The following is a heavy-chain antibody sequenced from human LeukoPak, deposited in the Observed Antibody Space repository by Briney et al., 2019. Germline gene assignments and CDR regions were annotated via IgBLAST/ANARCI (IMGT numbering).Heavy chain of an antibody. Sequence: QPGGSLRLSCAASGFTFSSYAMHWVRQAPGKGLEWVAVISYDGSNKYYADSVKGRFTISRDNSKNTLCLQMNSLRAEDTAVYYCARVKVAGTSGYLDYWGQGTLVTVSS. CDR3: ARVKVAGTSGYLDY. J-gene: IGHJ4*02. CDR1: GFTFSSYA. D-gene: IGHD6-19*01. CDR2: ISYDGSNK. V-gene: IGHV3-30-3*01.